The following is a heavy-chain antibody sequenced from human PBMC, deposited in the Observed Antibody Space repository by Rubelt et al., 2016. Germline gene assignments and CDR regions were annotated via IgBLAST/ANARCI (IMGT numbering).Heavy chain of an antibody. CDR2: IYYSGST. V-gene: IGHV4-59*01. CDR1: GGSISSYY. D-gene: IGHD3-3*01. CDR3: ARGLEWLFDY. Sequence: QVQLQESGPGLVKPSETLSLTCTVSGGSISSYYWSWIRQPPGKGLEWIGYIYYSGSTNYNPSPSGRVPISVDTSKNQFPRKLSSVTAADTAVYYCARGLEWLFDYWGQGTLVTVSS. J-gene: IGHJ4*02.